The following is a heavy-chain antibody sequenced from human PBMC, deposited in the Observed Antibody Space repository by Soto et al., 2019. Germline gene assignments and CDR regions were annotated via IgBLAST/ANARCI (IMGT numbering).Heavy chain of an antibody. CDR3: ARDGGLLWFGELALISNWFDP. CDR1: GYTFTSYY. Sequence: ASVKVSCKASGYTFTSYYMHWVRQAPGQGLEWMGIINPSGGSTSYAQKFQGRVTMTRDTSTSTVYMELSSLRSEDTAVYYCARDGGLLWFGELALISNWFDPWGQGTLVTVSS. D-gene: IGHD3-10*01. CDR2: INPSGGST. J-gene: IGHJ5*02. V-gene: IGHV1-46*01.